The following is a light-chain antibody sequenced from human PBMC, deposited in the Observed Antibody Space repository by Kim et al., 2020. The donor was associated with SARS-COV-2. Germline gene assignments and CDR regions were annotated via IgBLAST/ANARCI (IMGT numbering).Light chain of an antibody. CDR2: QDS. V-gene: IGLV3-1*01. Sequence: VSPGQTASITCSGDKLGDKYACWYQQKPGQSPVLVIYQDSKRPSGIPERFSGSNSGNTATLTISGTQAMDEAYYYCQAWDSSTVVFGGGTQLTVL. CDR1: KLGDKY. CDR3: QAWDSSTVV. J-gene: IGLJ2*01.